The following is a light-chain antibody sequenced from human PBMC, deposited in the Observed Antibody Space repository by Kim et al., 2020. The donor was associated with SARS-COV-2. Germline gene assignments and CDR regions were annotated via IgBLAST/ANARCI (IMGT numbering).Light chain of an antibody. CDR2: QDS. V-gene: IGLV3-1*01. Sequence: VSPGQTASITCSGDKLGDKYACWYQQKPGQSPVLVIYQDSKRPSGIPERFSGSNSGNTATLTISGTQAMDEAYYYCQAWDSSTVVFGGGTQLTVL. CDR1: KLGDKY. CDR3: QAWDSSTVV. J-gene: IGLJ2*01.